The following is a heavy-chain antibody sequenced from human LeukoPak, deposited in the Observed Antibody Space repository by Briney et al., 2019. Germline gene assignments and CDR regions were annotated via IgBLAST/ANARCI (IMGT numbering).Heavy chain of an antibody. CDR2: IYYSGST. J-gene: IGHJ4*02. V-gene: IGHV4-59*01. D-gene: IGHD3-22*01. CDR1: GGSISSYY. Sequence: SETLSLTCTVSGGSISSYYWSWIRQPPGKGLEWIGYIYYSGSTNYNPSLKSRVTISVDTSKNQFSLKLSSVTAADTAVYYCARESYYYDSSGYSLWGQGTLVIVSS. CDR3: ARESYYYDSSGYSL.